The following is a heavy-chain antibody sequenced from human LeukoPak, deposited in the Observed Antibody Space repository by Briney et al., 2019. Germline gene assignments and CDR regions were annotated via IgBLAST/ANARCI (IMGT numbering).Heavy chain of an antibody. V-gene: IGHV4-30-4*08. CDR1: GGSISSGDYY. Sequence: SETLSLTCTVSGGSISSGDYYWSWIRQPPGKGLEWIGYIYYSGSTYYNPSLKSRVTISVDTSKNQFSLKLSSVTAADTAVYYCARGSYYYGSGSFVDFDYWGQGTLVTVSS. CDR3: ARGSYYYGSGSFVDFDY. CDR2: IYYSGST. J-gene: IGHJ4*02. D-gene: IGHD3-10*01.